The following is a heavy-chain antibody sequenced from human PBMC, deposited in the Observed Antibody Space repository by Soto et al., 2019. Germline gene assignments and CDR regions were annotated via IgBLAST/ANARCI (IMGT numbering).Heavy chain of an antibody. Sequence: SVKVYWKASGGRFSSYAISWVRQDTGQGLEWVGGIIPIFGTANYAQKFQGRVTITADESTSTAYMELSSLRSEDTAVYYCAGRGDGYNQGEGYYYYYGMDAWGQGNTGTVPS. D-gene: IGHD5-12*01. V-gene: IGHV1-69*13. CDR2: IIPIFGTA. CDR1: GGRFSSYA. CDR3: AGRGDGYNQGEGYYYYYGMDA. J-gene: IGHJ6*02.